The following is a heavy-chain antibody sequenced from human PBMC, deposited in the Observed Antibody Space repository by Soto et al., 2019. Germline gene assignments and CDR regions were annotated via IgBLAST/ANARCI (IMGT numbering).Heavy chain of an antibody. CDR3: ARESLLKSIPIYGYYYYAMDV. Sequence: EVQLVESGGGLVLPGGSPRLSCAASGFIFSSSWMTWVRQAPGKGLEWVANIKPDGSEVYYADSVKGRFTISRDNPRNSLYLQMSSLRAEDTAVYYCARESLLKSIPIYGYYYYAMDVWGQGTTVIVYS. J-gene: IGHJ6*02. D-gene: IGHD3-3*01. CDR2: IKPDGSEV. CDR1: GFIFSSSW. V-gene: IGHV3-7*03.